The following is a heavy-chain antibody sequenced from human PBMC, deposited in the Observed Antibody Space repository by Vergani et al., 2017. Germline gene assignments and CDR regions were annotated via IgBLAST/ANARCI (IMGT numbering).Heavy chain of an antibody. Sequence: EVQLLESGGDLVQPGGSLRLSCAASGFTFNHYAMNWVRQAPGKGLEWVSGISGSGGSTYYAGSVKGRCTISRDSSKNTLYLQMNSLSAGDTAVYYCAKANPRNSGYDYLYCYHAMDVWGQGTTVTVSS. CDR3: AKANPRNSGYDYLYCYHAMDV. CDR1: GFTFNHYA. V-gene: IGHV3-23*01. CDR2: ISGSGGST. J-gene: IGHJ6*02. D-gene: IGHD5-12*01.